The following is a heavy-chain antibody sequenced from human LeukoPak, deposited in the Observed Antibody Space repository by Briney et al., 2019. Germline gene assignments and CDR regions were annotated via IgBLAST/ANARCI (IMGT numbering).Heavy chain of an antibody. J-gene: IGHJ5*02. CDR1: GGSISSYY. CDR3: ARDRVVRGVIITVRYNWFDP. CDR2: IYTSGST. Sequence: SETLSLTCTVSGGSISSYYWSWIRQPAGKGLEWIGRIYTSGSTNYNPSLKSRVTVSVDTSKNQFSLKLSSVTAADTAVYYCARDRVVRGVIITVRYNWFDPWGQGTLVTVSS. V-gene: IGHV4-4*07. D-gene: IGHD3-10*01.